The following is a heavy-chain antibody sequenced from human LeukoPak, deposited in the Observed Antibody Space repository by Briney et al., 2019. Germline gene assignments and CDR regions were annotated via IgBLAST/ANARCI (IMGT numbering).Heavy chain of an antibody. V-gene: IGHV3-23*01. D-gene: IGHD5-18*01. Sequence: QPGGSLRLSCVASGFMFSDFAMSWVLQAPGKGLEWVSGISDSGRGTYYRDSVKGRCIISRDNSKKTVYLQLNNLRVEDTALYFCARHDSFIPYWGQGMLVTVSS. J-gene: IGHJ4*02. CDR3: ARHDSFIPY. CDR2: ISDSGRGT. CDR1: GFMFSDFA.